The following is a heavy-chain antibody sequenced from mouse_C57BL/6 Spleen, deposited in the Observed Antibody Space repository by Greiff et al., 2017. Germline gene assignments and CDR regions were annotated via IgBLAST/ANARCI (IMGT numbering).Heavy chain of an antibody. J-gene: IGHJ2*01. CDR1: GYTFTSYW. V-gene: IGHV1-64*01. CDR2: IHPNSGST. D-gene: IGHD1-1*01. CDR3: ARGGNLRFPDY. Sequence: QVQLQQPGAELVKPGASVKLSCKASGYTFTSYWMHWVKQRPGQGLEWIGMIHPNSGSTNYNEKLKSKATLTVDKSSSTAYMQLSSLTSEDSAVYYCARGGNLRFPDYWGQGTTLTVSS.